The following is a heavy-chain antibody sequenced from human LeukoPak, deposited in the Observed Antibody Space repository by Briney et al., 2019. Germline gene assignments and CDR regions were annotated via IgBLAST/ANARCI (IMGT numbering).Heavy chain of an antibody. CDR1: GYTFISYG. CDR3: AGADTSMINPQDAFDI. J-gene: IGHJ3*02. Sequence: GASVKVSCKASGYTFISYGISWVRQAPGEGLEWMGWISPYNGNTKHAQNFQGRVTMTTDTSTSTAYMELRSLRSDDTAVYYCAGADTSMINPQDAFDIWGQGTVVTVSS. V-gene: IGHV1-18*01. D-gene: IGHD3-16*01. CDR2: ISPYNGNT.